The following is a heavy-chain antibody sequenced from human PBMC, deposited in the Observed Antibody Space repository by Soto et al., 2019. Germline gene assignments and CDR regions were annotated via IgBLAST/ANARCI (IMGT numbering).Heavy chain of an antibody. D-gene: IGHD4-17*01. V-gene: IGHV4-61*01. CDR3: AREFYGDWAFGY. CDR1: GGSVSSGSYY. Sequence: QVQLQESGPGLVKPSETLSLTCTVSGGSVSSGSYYWSWIRQPPGKGLEWIGYIYYSGSTNYNPSRKSRVTISVDTSKNQFSLKLSSVTAADTAVYYCAREFYGDWAFGYWGQGTLVTVSS. CDR2: IYYSGST. J-gene: IGHJ4*02.